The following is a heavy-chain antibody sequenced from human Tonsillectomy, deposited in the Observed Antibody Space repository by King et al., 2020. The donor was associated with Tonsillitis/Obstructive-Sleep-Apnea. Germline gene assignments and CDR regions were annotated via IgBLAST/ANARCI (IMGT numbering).Heavy chain of an antibody. CDR1: GGSISSGDNY. CDR3: ARGDGNYDIVIGSLGAFHI. D-gene: IGHD3-9*01. Sequence: QLQESGPGLVEPSKTLSLRCSVSGGSISSGDNYWTWLRQSPGKGLEWIGHISSSGGTHYNPSLKSRVSISVEMSKNQFLLNLSSVTAADTAAYYCARGDGNYDIVIGSLGAFHIWGQGTLVAVSS. V-gene: IGHV4-30-4*01. CDR2: ISSSGGT. J-gene: IGHJ3*02.